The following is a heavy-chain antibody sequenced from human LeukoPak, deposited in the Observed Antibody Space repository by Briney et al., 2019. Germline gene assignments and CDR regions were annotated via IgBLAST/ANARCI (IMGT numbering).Heavy chain of an antibody. D-gene: IGHD3-22*01. CDR2: IYYSGST. Sequence: SETLSLTCTVSGGSISSYYWSWIRQPPGMGLEWIGYIYYSGSTNYNPSLKSRVTISVDTSKNQFSLKLSSVTAADTAVYYCARWRYYDSSGYSQTFDYWGQGTLVTVSS. J-gene: IGHJ4*02. CDR3: ARWRYYDSSGYSQTFDY. CDR1: GGSISSYY. V-gene: IGHV4-59*01.